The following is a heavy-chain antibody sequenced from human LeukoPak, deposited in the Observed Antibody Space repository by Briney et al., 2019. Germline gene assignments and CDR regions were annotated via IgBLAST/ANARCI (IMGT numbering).Heavy chain of an antibody. CDR2: ISWNSGSI. Sequence: GRSLRLSCAASGFTFDDYAMHWVRQAPGKGLEWVSGISWNSGSIGYADSVKGRFTISRDNAKNSLYLQMNSLRAKDMALYYCAKGEGGLVEGIDYWGQGTLVTVSS. CDR1: GFTFDDYA. D-gene: IGHD6-19*01. V-gene: IGHV3-9*03. CDR3: AKGEGGLVEGIDY. J-gene: IGHJ4*02.